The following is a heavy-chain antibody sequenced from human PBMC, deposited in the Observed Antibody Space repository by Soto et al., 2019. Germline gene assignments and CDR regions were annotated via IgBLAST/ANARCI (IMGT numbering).Heavy chain of an antibody. V-gene: IGHV3-30*18. CDR1: GFTFSSYG. Sequence: PGGSLRLSCAASGFTFSSYGMHWVRQAPGKGLEWVAVISYDGSNKYYADSVKGRFTISRDNSKNTLYLQMNSLRAEDTAVYYCAKDFFVESKLELANWFDPWGQGTLVTVSS. D-gene: IGHD1-7*01. J-gene: IGHJ5*02. CDR3: AKDFFVESKLELANWFDP. CDR2: ISYDGSNK.